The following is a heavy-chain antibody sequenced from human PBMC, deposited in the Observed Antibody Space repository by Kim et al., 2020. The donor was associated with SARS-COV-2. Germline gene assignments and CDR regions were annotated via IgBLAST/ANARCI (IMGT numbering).Heavy chain of an antibody. Sequence: KSRVTISLDTSKNQFSLKLSSVTAADTAVYYCAGVGYYYDRSGIGDAFDIWGQGTMVTVSS. J-gene: IGHJ3*02. CDR3: AGVGYYYDRSGIGDAFDI. D-gene: IGHD3-22*01. V-gene: IGHV4-39*07.